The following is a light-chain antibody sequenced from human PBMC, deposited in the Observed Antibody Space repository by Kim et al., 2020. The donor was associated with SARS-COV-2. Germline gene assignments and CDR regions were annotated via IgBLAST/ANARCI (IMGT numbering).Light chain of an antibody. Sequence: EIVLTQSPGNLSLSPGERATLSCRASQSVSSSYLAWYQPKPGQAPRLLIYGASSRATGIPDRFSGSGSGTYFTHTISRLEPEDFAVYYSQQYDTSPLTFGGRTKVDIK. CDR1: QSVSSSY. V-gene: IGKV3-20*01. J-gene: IGKJ4*01. CDR2: GAS. CDR3: QQYDTSPLT.